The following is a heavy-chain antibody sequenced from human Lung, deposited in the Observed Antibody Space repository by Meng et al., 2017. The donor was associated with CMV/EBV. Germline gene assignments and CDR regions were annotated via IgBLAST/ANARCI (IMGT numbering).Heavy chain of an antibody. V-gene: IGHV4-30-4*08. CDR3: ARANYYGMDV. CDR2: IYYTGRT. CDR1: GGSISSDNYY. J-gene: IGHJ6*02. Sequence: SETLSLTCTVSGGSISSDNYYWSWIRQPPGKGLEWIGYIYYTGRTYYNPSLKSRLTISIDTSKNQSSLKLSSVTAADTAVYYCARANYYGMDVWGQG.